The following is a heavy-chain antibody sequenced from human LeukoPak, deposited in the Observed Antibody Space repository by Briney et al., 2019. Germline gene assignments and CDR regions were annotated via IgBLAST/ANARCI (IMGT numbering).Heavy chain of an antibody. D-gene: IGHD2-21*01. CDR2: IYYSGST. J-gene: IGHJ3*02. Sequence: SEALSLTCTVSGGSISSYYWNWIRQPPGKGLEWIGYIYYSGSTNYNPSLKSRVTISVDTSKNQFSLKLSSVTAADTAVYYCARDILGAFDIWGQGTMVTVSS. V-gene: IGHV4-59*01. CDR1: GGSISSYY. CDR3: ARDILGAFDI.